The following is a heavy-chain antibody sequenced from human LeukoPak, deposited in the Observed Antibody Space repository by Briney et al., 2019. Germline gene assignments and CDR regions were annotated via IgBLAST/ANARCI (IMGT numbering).Heavy chain of an antibody. CDR1: GFTFSSFA. D-gene: IGHD3-10*01. Sequence: GGSLRLSCAASGFTFSSFAMSRVRQAPEKGLEWVSSISGFAGSIYYADSVKGRFTISRDNSKNTVYLQMNSLRAEDTAVYYCARNYGSEITWGQGILVTVSS. CDR2: ISGFAGSI. J-gene: IGHJ5*02. V-gene: IGHV3-23*01. CDR3: ARNYGSEIT.